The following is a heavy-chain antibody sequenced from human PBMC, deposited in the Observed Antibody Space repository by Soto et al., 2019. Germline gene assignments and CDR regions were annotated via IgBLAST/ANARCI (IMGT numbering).Heavy chain of an antibody. Sequence: QPGGSLRLSCAVSGFTFSSHWMHWVRQAPGKGLVWVSRINSDGSSTNYAESVKGRFTISRDNAKNTLYLQMNSLGADDTAVYFCARDSSPYYDFWSGFYTYFDYWGQGVQVTVSS. V-gene: IGHV3-74*01. CDR2: INSDGSST. D-gene: IGHD3-3*01. CDR3: ARDSSPYYDFWSGFYTYFDY. CDR1: GFTFSSHW. J-gene: IGHJ4*02.